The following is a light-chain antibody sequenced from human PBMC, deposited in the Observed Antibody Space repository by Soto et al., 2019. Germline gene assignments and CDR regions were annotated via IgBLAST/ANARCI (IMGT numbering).Light chain of an antibody. CDR1: QSISSW. CDR3: QQYNSYLLP. J-gene: IGKJ4*01. V-gene: IGKV1-5*01. Sequence: DIQMTQSPSTLSASVGDRVTITCRASQSISSWLAWYQQKPGKAPKLLIYDASSLESGVPSRFSGSGSGTEFTLTISSLQPDEFATYYCQQYNSYLLPFGGGTKVDIK. CDR2: DAS.